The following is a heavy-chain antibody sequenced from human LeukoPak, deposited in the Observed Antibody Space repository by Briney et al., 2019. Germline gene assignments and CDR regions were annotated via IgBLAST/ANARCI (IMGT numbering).Heavy chain of an antibody. CDR2: INGGGRRI. V-gene: IGHV3-74*03. Sequence: AGGPLRLFCAASVFIFRRHLMLWVRHAPGKGVVCVSRINGGGRRITYGDSVKGRFTISRDNAKNTLFLQMDSLRAEDTALYYCARDRPDGRTSFDYWGLGTLVTVSS. CDR1: VFIFRRHL. J-gene: IGHJ4*02. D-gene: IGHD1-14*01. CDR3: ARDRPDGRTSFDY.